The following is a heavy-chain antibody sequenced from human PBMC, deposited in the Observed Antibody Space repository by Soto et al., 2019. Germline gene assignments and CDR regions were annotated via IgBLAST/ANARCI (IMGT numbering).Heavy chain of an antibody. CDR3: AREGRHFDY. CDR1: GGTFSSYA. V-gene: IGHV1-69*01. J-gene: IGHJ4*02. CDR2: INPIFAIP. Sequence: VQLVQSGAEVQRPGSSVKVSCKASGGTFSSYAISWVRQAPGQGLEWVGAINPIFAIPHYAQKFQGRVTITADESTSTVYMELTGLSSDDTAVYFCAREGRHFDYWGQGTLVTVSS.